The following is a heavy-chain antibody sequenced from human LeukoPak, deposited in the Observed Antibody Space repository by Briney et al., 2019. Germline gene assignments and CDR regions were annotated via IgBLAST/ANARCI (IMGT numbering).Heavy chain of an antibody. CDR1: GGSISSGSYY. CDR2: IYTSGST. CDR3: VCNSVTQKIYYFDY. J-gene: IGHJ4*02. Sequence: PSQTLSLTCTVSGGSISSGSYYWSWIRQPAGKGLEWIGRIYTSGSTNYNPSLKSRVTISVDTSKNQFSLKLSSVTAADTAVYYCVCNSVTQKIYYFDYWGQGTLVTVSS. V-gene: IGHV4-61*02. D-gene: IGHD4-17*01.